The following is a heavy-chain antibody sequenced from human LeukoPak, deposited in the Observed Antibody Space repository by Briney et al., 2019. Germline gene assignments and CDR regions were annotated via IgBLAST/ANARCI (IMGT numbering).Heavy chain of an antibody. V-gene: IGHV1-18*01. Sequence: GASVKVSCKASGYTFTSYGISWVRQAPGQGLEWMGWISAYNGNTNYAQKPQGRVTMTTDTSTSTAYMELRSLRSDDTAVYYCARARGTYYYDSKGGYYFDYWGQGTLVTVSS. J-gene: IGHJ4*02. CDR2: ISAYNGNT. CDR1: GYTFTSYG. CDR3: ARARGTYYYDSKGGYYFDY. D-gene: IGHD3-22*01.